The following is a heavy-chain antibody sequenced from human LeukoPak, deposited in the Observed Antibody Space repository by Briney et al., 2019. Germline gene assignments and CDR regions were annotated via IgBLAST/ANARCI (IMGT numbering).Heavy chain of an antibody. Sequence: SETLSLTCTVSGAPINDYYWNWGRQPAGKGLEWIGRILGSGSTNYSPSLKSRVTMTVDTSKNQLSLKVMSVTAADTAVYYCAKGGDYYQGMDVWGQRTTVSVSS. CDR2: ILGSGST. V-gene: IGHV4-4*07. D-gene: IGHD3-10*01. CDR1: GAPINDYY. CDR3: AKGGDYYQGMDV. J-gene: IGHJ6*02.